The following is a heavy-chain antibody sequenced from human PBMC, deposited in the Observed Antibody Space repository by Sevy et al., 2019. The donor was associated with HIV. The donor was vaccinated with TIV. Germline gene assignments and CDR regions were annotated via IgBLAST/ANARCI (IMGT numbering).Heavy chain of an antibody. D-gene: IGHD3-22*01. J-gene: IGHJ3*02. CDR2: IYYSGST. Sequence: SETLSLTCTVSGGSISSYYWSWIRQPPGKGLEWIGYIYYSGSTNYNPSLKSRVTISVDTSKNQFSLKRGSVTAADTAVYYCARGPGGIYYDSSGRKGAFDIWGQGTMVTVSS. CDR3: ARGPGGIYYDSSGRKGAFDI. CDR1: GGSISSYY. V-gene: IGHV4-59*01.